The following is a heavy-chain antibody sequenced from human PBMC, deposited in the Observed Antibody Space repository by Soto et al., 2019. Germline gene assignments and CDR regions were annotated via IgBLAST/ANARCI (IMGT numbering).Heavy chain of an antibody. D-gene: IGHD6-19*01. CDR3: ARDRIAVAGITRYGMDV. J-gene: IGHJ6*02. V-gene: IGHV6-1*01. Sequence: SQTLSLTCAISGDSVSSNSAAWNWIRQSPSRGLEWLGRTYYRSKWYNDYAVSVKSRITSNPDTSKNQFSLQLNSVTPEDTAVYYCARDRIAVAGITRYGMDVWGQGTTVTVSS. CDR2: TYYRSKWYN. CDR1: GDSVSSNSAA.